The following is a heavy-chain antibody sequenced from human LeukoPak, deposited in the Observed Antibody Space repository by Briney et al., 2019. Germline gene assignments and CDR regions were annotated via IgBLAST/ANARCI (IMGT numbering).Heavy chain of an antibody. V-gene: IGHV1-69*02. CDR3: AREYYGGNSGASYYGMDV. J-gene: IGHJ6*02. CDR1: GGTFSSFT. Sequence: ASVKVSCKAPGGTFSSFTISWVRQAPGQGLEWMGRIIPILDIANFAQKFQGRVTITADKSTSTAYMELSSLGSEDTAVYYCAREYYGGNSGASYYGMDVWGQGTTVTVSS. CDR2: IIPILDIA. D-gene: IGHD4-23*01.